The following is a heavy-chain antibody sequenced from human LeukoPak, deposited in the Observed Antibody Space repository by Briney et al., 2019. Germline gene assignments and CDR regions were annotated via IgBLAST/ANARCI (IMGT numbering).Heavy chain of an antibody. CDR3: AMWTCGRLASDY. J-gene: IGHJ4*02. Sequence: ASVKVSCKTSGYTITGYYIHWVRQAPGQGLEWMGWIDPHSGGTNYAQKFQGRVTMTRDTSITTAYMELSRLRSDDTAVYYCAMWTCGRLASDYWGQASLVTVSS. CDR2: IDPHSGGT. V-gene: IGHV1-2*02. CDR1: GYTITGYY. D-gene: IGHD6-19*01.